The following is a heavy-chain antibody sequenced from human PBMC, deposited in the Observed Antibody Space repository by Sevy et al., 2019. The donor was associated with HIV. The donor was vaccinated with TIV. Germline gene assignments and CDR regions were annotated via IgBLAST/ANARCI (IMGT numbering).Heavy chain of an antibody. J-gene: IGHJ4*02. CDR1: GFPFSDHY. D-gene: IGHD3-22*01. V-gene: IGHV3-11*06. CDR3: ARGDSSGCPDY. CDR2: ISSRGSFT. Sequence: GESLKISCAAFGFPFSDHYMSWIRQAPGKGLEGVSYISSRGSFTNKADSVKGRLTITRDNAQNSLSLQMNSLRAEDSAVYYCARGDSSGCPDYWGQGTLVTVSS.